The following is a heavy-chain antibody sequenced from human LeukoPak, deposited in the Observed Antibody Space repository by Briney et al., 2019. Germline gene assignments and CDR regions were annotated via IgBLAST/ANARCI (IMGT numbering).Heavy chain of an antibody. J-gene: IGHJ4*02. CDR3: ARDTDGSLDY. Sequence: GGCLRLSCAASGFTFSNSWMAWVRQAPGQGLEWVANIKQDESAKHYSDSVKGRFTISRDNAKNSLFLRTNGLRAEDSALYYCARDTDGSLDYWGQGTLVTVSS. CDR1: GFTFSNSW. CDR2: IKQDESAK. V-gene: IGHV3-7*01. D-gene: IGHD5-24*01.